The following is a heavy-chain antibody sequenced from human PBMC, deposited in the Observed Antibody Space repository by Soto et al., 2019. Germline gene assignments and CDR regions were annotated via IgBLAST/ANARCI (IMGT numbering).Heavy chain of an antibody. V-gene: IGHV1-69*13. CDR1: GGTFSSYA. D-gene: IGHD3-22*01. Sequence: ASVKVSCKASGGTFSSYAISWVRQAPGQGLEWMGGIIPIFGTANYAQKFQGRVTITADESTSTAYMELSSLRSEDTAVYYCARVDYYDSSGYYHSAFDIWGQGTMVTVSS. J-gene: IGHJ3*02. CDR2: IIPIFGTA. CDR3: ARVDYYDSSGYYHSAFDI.